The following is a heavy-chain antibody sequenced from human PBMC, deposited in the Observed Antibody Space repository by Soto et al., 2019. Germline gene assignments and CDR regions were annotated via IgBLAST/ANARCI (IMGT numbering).Heavy chain of an antibody. CDR1: GFSISSYG. V-gene: IGHV3-30*03. CDR3: ARDSYSSGLLDY. CDR2: ISYDGSNK. D-gene: IGHD6-19*01. J-gene: IGHJ4*02. Sequence: GGSLRLSCAASGFSISSYGMHWVRQVPGKGLEWVAVISYDGSNKYYADSVKGRFTISRDNSKNTLYLQMNSLRAEDTAVYYCARDSYSSGLLDYWGQGTLVTVSS.